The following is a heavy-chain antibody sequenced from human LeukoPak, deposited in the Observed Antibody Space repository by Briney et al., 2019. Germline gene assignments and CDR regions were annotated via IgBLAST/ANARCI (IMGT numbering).Heavy chain of an antibody. CDR3: ATDLIHYYASGAKT. J-gene: IGHJ5*02. Sequence: PGGSLRLSCAASGFTFSDYYMSWIRQAPGKGLEWVSYISSSGSTIYYADSVKGRFTISRDNAKNSLYLQMNSLRVEDSAVYYCATDLIHYYASGAKTWGQGTLVTVSS. CDR2: ISSSGSTI. D-gene: IGHD3-10*01. CDR1: GFTFSDYY. V-gene: IGHV3-11*04.